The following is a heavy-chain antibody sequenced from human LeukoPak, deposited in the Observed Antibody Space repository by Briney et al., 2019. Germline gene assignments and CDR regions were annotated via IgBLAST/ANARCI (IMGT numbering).Heavy chain of an antibody. CDR2: IKQDATTK. J-gene: IGHJ4*02. Sequence: EGSLRLSCAASGFTFTNSWMAWVRQAPGKGLEWVANIKQDATTKHYADSLKGRFTISRDNPKNPLYLQMNNLRADDTAVYYCTRDTEGTLDYWGQGILVTVAS. D-gene: IGHD2-8*02. V-gene: IGHV3-7*01. CDR1: GFTFTNSW. CDR3: TRDTEGTLDY.